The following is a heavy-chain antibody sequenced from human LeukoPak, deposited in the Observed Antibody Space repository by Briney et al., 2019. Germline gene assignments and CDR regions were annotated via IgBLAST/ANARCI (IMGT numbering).Heavy chain of an antibody. V-gene: IGHV3-23*01. CDR2: ISGNGASA. CDR3: APSEEKQQLDP. D-gene: IGHD6-13*01. CDR1: VFTSSSPG. Sequence: GGSLRLSCAASVFTSSSPGMTWVRQAPGKGLEWVSSISGNGASAYYADSVKGRFTISRDNSKNTLYLQMNSLRAEDTAVYYCAPSEEKQQLDPWGQGTLVTVSS. J-gene: IGHJ5*02.